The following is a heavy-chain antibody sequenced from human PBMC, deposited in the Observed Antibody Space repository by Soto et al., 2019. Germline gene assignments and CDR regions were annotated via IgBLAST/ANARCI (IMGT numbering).Heavy chain of an antibody. V-gene: IGHV4-59*01. CDR1: GASINSDY. CDR2: IYYSGTT. J-gene: IGHJ5*02. Sequence: SETLSLTCTVSGASINSDYWTWIRQPPGKGLEWIGHIYYSGTTIYNPSLKGRVTISLDTSKNQFSLNLNSVTAADTALYYCAREFAPWGQGTLVTVSS. CDR3: AREFAP.